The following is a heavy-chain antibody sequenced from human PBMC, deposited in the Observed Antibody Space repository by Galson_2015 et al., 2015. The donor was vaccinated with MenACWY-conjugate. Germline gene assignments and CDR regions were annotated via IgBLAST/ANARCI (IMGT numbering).Heavy chain of an antibody. D-gene: IGHD5-12*01. CDR2: IYSHDEK. Sequence: PALVKPTQTLTLTCTVSGFSLSNGGMGVSWIRQPPGRALEWLAHIYSHDEKSYNTSLKTRLTISKDTSRSQVVLTMTNVDPVDTATYFCARIYGGRLRHDYWGQGTLVTVSS. J-gene: IGHJ4*02. CDR3: ARIYGGRLRHDY. V-gene: IGHV2-26*01. CDR1: GFSLSNGGMG.